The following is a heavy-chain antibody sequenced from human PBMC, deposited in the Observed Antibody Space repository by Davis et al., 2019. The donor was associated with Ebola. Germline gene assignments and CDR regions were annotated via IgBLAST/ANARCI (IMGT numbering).Heavy chain of an antibody. CDR3: TTPGGQDSGYDVFDI. D-gene: IGHD5-12*01. CDR1: GYTFKNYA. Sequence: AASVKVSCKASGYTFKNYAISWVRQAPGQGLEWMGRINPNSGGTNYAQKFQGRVTMTRDTSISTAYMELSRLRSEDTALYYCTTPGGQDSGYDVFDIWGQGTMVTVSS. CDR2: INPNSGGT. V-gene: IGHV1-2*06. J-gene: IGHJ3*02.